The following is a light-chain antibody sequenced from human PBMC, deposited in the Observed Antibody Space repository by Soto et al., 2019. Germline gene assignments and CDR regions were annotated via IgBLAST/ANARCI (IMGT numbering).Light chain of an antibody. CDR2: AAS. J-gene: IGKJ5*01. Sequence: DIQMTQSPSSLSASVGDRVTITCRASQSISNYVNWYQQKPGKAPNLLIYAASSLQSGVPSRFSGSGSGTDFTLTINSLQPEDFATYYCQQTYTTPITFGQGTRLEIK. V-gene: IGKV1-39*01. CDR3: QQTYTTPIT. CDR1: QSISNY.